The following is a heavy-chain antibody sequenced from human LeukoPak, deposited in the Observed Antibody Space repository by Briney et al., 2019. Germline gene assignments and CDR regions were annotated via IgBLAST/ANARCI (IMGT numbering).Heavy chain of an antibody. J-gene: IGHJ4*02. CDR1: GRTFSSYA. CDR2: IIPIFGTA. CDR3: ARDPLRTYGDYSVY. V-gene: IGHV1-69*13. Sequence: SVKVSCKASGRTFSSYAISWVRLAPEQGLEWMGGIIPIFGTANYAQKFQGRVTISADECARTACMELSCLRSEDTAVYYCARDPLRTYGDYSVYWGQGTLVTVSS. D-gene: IGHD4-17*01.